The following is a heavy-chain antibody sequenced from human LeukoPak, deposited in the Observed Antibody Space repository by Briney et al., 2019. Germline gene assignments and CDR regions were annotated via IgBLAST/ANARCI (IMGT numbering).Heavy chain of an antibody. D-gene: IGHD2-21*02. Sequence: GGSLRLSCAASGFTFSSYSMNWVRQAPGKGLEWVSSISSSSSYIYYADSVKGRFTISRDNAKNSLYLQMNSLGAEDTAVYYCARDPAYCGGDCYSDWGQGTLVTVSS. CDR2: ISSSSSYI. J-gene: IGHJ4*02. CDR1: GFTFSSYS. CDR3: ARDPAYCGGDCYSD. V-gene: IGHV3-21*01.